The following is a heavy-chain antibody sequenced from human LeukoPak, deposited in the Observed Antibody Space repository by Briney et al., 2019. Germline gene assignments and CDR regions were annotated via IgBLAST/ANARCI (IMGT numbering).Heavy chain of an antibody. V-gene: IGHV3-23*01. CDR2: ISGSCDNT. CDR1: GFTFSSSV. D-gene: IGHD2-15*01. CDR3: AKERNDCSGGSCYYLDAFDI. J-gene: IGHJ3*02. Sequence: GGSLRLSCAVSGFTFSSSVMSWVHQAPGKGLEWVSSISGSCDNTDYADSVKGRFTISRDNSKNTLYLQINSLRAEDTAVYYCAKERNDCSGGSCYYLDAFDIWGQGTMVTVSS.